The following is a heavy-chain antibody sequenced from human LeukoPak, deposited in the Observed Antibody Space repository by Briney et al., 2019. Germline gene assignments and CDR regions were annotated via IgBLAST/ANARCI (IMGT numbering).Heavy chain of an antibody. CDR1: GYTFPSYF. CDR2: INPTGGST. CDR3: ARGSGTITMVRGVFYGMDV. D-gene: IGHD3-10*01. J-gene: IGHJ6*02. V-gene: IGHV1-46*01. Sequence: ASVMVSCKASGYTFPSYFMHWVRQAPGQGLEWMGIINPTGGSTTYAQKFQGRVTMTRDTSTSTVYMELSSLRSEDTAVYYCARGSGTITMVRGVFYGMDVWGQGTTVTVSS.